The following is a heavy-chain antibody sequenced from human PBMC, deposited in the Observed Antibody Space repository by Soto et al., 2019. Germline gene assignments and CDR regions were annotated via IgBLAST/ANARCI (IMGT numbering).Heavy chain of an antibody. V-gene: IGHV3-73*02. D-gene: IGHD3-9*01. CDR3: TYFDAAAGVDY. J-gene: IGHJ4*02. Sequence: EVQLVESGGGLVQPGGSLKLSCAASGFTFSGSAMHWVRQASGKGLEWVGRIRSKANNYATAYAASVKGRFTTSRDDSKNTAHLQMSSLKIEDTAVYYCTYFDAAAGVDYWGQGTLVTVSS. CDR2: IRSKANNYAT. CDR1: GFTFSGSA.